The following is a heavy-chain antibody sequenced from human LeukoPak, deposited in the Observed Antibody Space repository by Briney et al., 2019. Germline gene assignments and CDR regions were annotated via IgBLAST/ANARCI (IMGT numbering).Heavy chain of an antibody. CDR3: ARDVTYSSSWYVDY. CDR1: GFTFSSYS. D-gene: IGHD6-13*01. J-gene: IGHJ4*02. Sequence: PGGSLRLSCAASGFTFSSYSMNWGRQAPGKGLEWASYISSSSSTIYYADSVKGRFTISRDNAKNSLYLQMNSLRDEDTAVYYCARDVTYSSSWYVDYWGQGTLVTVSS. V-gene: IGHV3-48*02. CDR2: ISSSSSTI.